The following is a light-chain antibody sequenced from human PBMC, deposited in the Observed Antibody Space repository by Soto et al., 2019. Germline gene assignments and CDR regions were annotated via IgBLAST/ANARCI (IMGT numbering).Light chain of an antibody. J-gene: IGLJ1*01. Sequence: QSVLTQPPSVSGAPGQRVTISCTGSSSNIGAGYAVHWYQQLPGKGPKLVLYGNNNRPSGVPDRFSVSKSGTSASLAIAGLQAEDEADYYCQSFDSRLSSCVLGHGTKVTVL. V-gene: IGLV1-40*01. CDR3: QSFDSRLSSCV. CDR2: GNN. CDR1: SSNIGAGYA.